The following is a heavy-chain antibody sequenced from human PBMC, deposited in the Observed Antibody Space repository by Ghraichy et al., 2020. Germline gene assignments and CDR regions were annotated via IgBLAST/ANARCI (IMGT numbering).Heavy chain of an antibody. D-gene: IGHD3-10*01. J-gene: IGHJ4*02. Sequence: GGSLRLSCAASGFTFSIYWMNWVRQAPGKGLVWVSHIKSDGSGTNNDDSMKGRGRITIDNAKNTQYLQMNSMSAEDTAVSYCQRGGPTAGSFPPFDYWGQGTRVTVSS. CDR2: IKSDGSGT. CDR1: GFTFSIYW. V-gene: IGHV3-74*01. CDR3: QRGGPTAGSFPPFDY.